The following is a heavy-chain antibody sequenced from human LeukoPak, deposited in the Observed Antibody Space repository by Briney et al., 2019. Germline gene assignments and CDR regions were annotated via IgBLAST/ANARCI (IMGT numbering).Heavy chain of an antibody. CDR2: IYYSGST. CDR1: GGPISSSSYY. Sequence: SETLSLTCTVSGGPISSSSYYWGWIRQPPGKGLEWIGSIYYSGSTYNNPSLKSRVTISVDTSKNQFSLKLSSVTAADTAVYYCARNPPFAYCGGDCYPWGQGTLVTVSS. D-gene: IGHD2-21*02. V-gene: IGHV4-39*01. CDR3: ARNPPFAYCGGDCYP. J-gene: IGHJ4*02.